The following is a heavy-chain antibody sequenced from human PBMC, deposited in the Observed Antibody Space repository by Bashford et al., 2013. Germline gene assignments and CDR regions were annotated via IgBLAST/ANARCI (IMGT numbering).Heavy chain of an antibody. CDR1: GYTFTNYY. CDR2: INSSGSRT. D-gene: IGHD3-16*01. CDR3: ARELQGGIFDY. J-gene: IGHJ4*02. V-gene: IGHV1-46*04. Sequence: VASVKVSCKASGYTFTNYYIHWARQAPGQGLEWMGKINSSGSRTIYAQNLQGRVTMTKDTSTTTVYMELSSLRSEDTAVYYCARELQGGIFDYWGQGTLVTVSS.